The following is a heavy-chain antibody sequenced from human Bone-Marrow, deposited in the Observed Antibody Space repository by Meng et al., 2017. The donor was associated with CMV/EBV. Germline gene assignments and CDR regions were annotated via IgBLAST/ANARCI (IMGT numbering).Heavy chain of an antibody. CDR1: GYTFTSYY. CDR3: ARRSRGGRITIFGVATSWAAFDI. D-gene: IGHD3-3*01. Sequence: ASVKVSCKASGYTFTSYYMHWVRQAPGQGLEWMGIINPSGGSTSYAQKFQGRVTMTRDTSTSTVYMELSSLRSEDTAVYYCARRSRGGRITIFGVATSWAAFDIWGQGTMVTVSS. J-gene: IGHJ3*02. CDR2: INPSGGST. V-gene: IGHV1-46*01.